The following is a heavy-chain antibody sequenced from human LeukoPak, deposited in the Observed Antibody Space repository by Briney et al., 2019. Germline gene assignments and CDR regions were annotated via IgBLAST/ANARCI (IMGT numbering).Heavy chain of an antibody. CDR3: ARVGGETNYYYGMDV. J-gene: IGHJ6*02. D-gene: IGHD3-16*01. V-gene: IGHV4-4*07. CDR2: IYTSGST. Sequence: SETLSLTCTVSGGSISSYYWSWIRQPAGEGLEWIGRIYTSGSTNYNPSLKSRVTMSVDTSKNQFSLKLSSVTAADTAVYYCARVGGETNYYYGMDVWGQGTTVTVSS. CDR1: GGSISSYY.